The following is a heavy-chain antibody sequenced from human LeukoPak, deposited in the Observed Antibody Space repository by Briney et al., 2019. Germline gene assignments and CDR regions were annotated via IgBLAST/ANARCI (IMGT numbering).Heavy chain of an antibody. CDR1: GYTFTGYY. CDR3: YRDCYSGGPDFDY. V-gene: IGHV1-2*02. D-gene: IGHD2-15*01. Sequence: ASVKVSCKASGYTFTGYYMHWVRQAPGQGLEWMGWINPNSGGTNYAQKFQGRVTMTRDTSISTAYMELSRLRSDDTAVYYCYRDCYSGGPDFDYWGQGTLVTVSS. J-gene: IGHJ4*02. CDR2: INPNSGGT.